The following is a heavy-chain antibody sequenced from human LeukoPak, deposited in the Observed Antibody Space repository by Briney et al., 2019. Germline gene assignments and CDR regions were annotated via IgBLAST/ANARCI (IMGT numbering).Heavy chain of an antibody. D-gene: IGHD6-13*01. CDR2: ISSRSTYM. CDR1: GFTLSRYA. J-gene: IGHJ4*02. V-gene: IGHV3-21*01. Sequence: GGSLRLSCAASGFTLSRYAMDWVRQAPGKGLEWVSSISSRSTYMYYADSVKGRFSISRDNAKNSLYLQMNSLRAEDTAVYYCAKAASAAGRQWPFDYWGQGTLVTVSS. CDR3: AKAASAAGRQWPFDY.